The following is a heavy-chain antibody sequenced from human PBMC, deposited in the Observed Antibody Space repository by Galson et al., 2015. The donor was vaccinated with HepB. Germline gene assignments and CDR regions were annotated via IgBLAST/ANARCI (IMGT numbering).Heavy chain of an antibody. D-gene: IGHD2-15*01. CDR1: GFTFSSYA. CDR2: ISYDGSNK. Sequence: SLRLSCAASGFTFSSYAMHWVRQAPGKGLEWVAVISYDGSNKYYADSVKGRFTISRDNSKNTLYLQMNSLRAEDTAVYYCARGSIEDIVVVVAATRGGFDYWGQGTLVTVSS. V-gene: IGHV3-30*04. CDR3: ARGSIEDIVVVVAATRGGFDY. J-gene: IGHJ4*02.